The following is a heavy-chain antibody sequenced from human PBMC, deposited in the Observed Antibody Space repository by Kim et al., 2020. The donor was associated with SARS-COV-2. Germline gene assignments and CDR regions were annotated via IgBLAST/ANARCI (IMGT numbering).Heavy chain of an antibody. CDR2: ISYSGAGT. Sequence: GGSLRLSCSTSGFTFSTYGMSWVRQAPGKGLEWVSGISYSGAGTYYAAVVEGRFTISRDNSKNTVDLQMNGLRAEDTAVYYCAKSRNTVSGPFDSWG. CDR3: AKSRNTVSGPFDS. D-gene: IGHD6-19*01. J-gene: IGHJ4*01. V-gene: IGHV3-23*01. CDR1: GFTFSTYG.